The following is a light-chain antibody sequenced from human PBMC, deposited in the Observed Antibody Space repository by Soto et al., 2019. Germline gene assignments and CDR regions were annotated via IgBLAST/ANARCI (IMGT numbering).Light chain of an antibody. CDR3: LQHNSYPLT. CDR2: AAS. Sequence: DIQMTQSPSSLSASVGDRVTFTCRASQGVAKDLAWYQQKPGEAPKRLIYAASTLQSGVPSRFSGSGAGTEFSLTISSLQPEDCATYSCLQHNSYPLTFGGGTKVEIK. CDR1: QGVAKD. J-gene: IGKJ4*01. V-gene: IGKV1-17*01.